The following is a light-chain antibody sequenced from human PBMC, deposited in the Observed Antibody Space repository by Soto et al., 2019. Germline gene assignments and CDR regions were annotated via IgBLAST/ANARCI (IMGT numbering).Light chain of an antibody. Sequence: QSVLTQPASVSGSPGQSITISCTGTSSDIGRYNYVSWYQQHPGKVPKLLISEVTNRPSGVSNRFSGSKSGNAASLTISGLQAEDEAYYYCSSYTTTFTQVFGTGTKLTVL. CDR2: EVT. CDR3: SSYTTTFTQV. J-gene: IGLJ1*01. CDR1: SSDIGRYNY. V-gene: IGLV2-14*01.